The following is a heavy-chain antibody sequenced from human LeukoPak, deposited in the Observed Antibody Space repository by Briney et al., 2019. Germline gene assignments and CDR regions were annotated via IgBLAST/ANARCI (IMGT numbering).Heavy chain of an antibody. J-gene: IGHJ4*02. V-gene: IGHV4-34*01. Sequence: SETLSLTCAVCGGSFSGYYWSWVRQPPRAGLGWIREINHSASTNYNPSLKSRVTISVDTSKNQVSLKLSSVTAADTAVYYCARGYPPWSGKIDYWGQGTLVTVSS. D-gene: IGHD3-3*01. CDR1: GGSFSGYY. CDR2: INHSAST. CDR3: ARGYPPWSGKIDY.